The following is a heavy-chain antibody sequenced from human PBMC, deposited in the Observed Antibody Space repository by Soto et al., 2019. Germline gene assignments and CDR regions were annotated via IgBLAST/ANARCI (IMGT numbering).Heavy chain of an antibody. D-gene: IGHD2-21*02. V-gene: IGHV4-30-4*08. CDR3: AREDDGGDSLDV. CDR1: GDSISSDYYH. Sequence: QVQLQQSGPGLVKPSQTRSLTCTVSGDSISSDYYHWTWIRQSPGKGLEWIGYIHHSGSILYNPSLKSRVTISVDTSKNQFSLHPTSVTAADTAVYFCAREDDGGDSLDVWGQGTTVTVSS. CDR2: IHHSGSI. J-gene: IGHJ6*02.